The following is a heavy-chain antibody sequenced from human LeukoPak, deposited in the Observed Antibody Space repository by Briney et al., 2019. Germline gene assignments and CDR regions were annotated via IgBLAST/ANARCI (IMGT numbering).Heavy chain of an antibody. J-gene: IGHJ4*02. CDR2: ITGSGGST. CDR3: AKDRVGAVLFFDS. V-gene: IGHV3-23*01. Sequence: GGSLRLSCAASGFTFSSYGMSWVRQAPGMGLDWVSVITGSGGSTYYADSVKGRFTISRDNSKNTLYLQMNSLRADDTAVYYCAKDRVGAVLFFDSWGQGTLVTVSS. D-gene: IGHD1-26*01. CDR1: GFTFSSYG.